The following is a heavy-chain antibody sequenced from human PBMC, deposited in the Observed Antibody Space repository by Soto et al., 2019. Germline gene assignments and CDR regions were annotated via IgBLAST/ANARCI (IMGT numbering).Heavy chain of an antibody. V-gene: IGHV4-61*01. CDR2: IYYSGST. Sequence: LETLSVPCTVSGGSVSSGSYYWSWIRQPPGKGLEWIGYIYYSGSTNYNLSLKSRVTISVDTSKNQFSLKLSSVTAADTAVYYCASDDCSGRSCLVAYCGQGTLVTVS. J-gene: IGHJ4*02. CDR3: ASDDCSGRSCLVAY. D-gene: IGHD2-15*01. CDR1: GGSVSSGSYY.